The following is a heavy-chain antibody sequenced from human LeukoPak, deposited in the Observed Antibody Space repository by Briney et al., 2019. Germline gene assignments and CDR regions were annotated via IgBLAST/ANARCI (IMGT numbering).Heavy chain of an antibody. CDR1: GGSFSGYY. J-gene: IGHJ4*02. D-gene: IGHD5-12*01. Sequence: PSETLSLTCAVYGGSFSGYYWSWIRQPPGKGLEWIGEINHSGSTNYNPSLKSRVTISVDTSKNQFSLKLSSVTAADTAVYYCARGGGYPYNWGQGTLVTVSS. V-gene: IGHV4-34*01. CDR3: ARGGGYPYN. CDR2: INHSGST.